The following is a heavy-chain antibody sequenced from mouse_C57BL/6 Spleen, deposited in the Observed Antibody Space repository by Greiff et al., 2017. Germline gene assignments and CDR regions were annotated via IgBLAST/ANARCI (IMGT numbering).Heavy chain of an antibody. CDR3: ARHDYGSSYVAY. V-gene: IGHV5-9*01. CDR2: ISGGGGNT. D-gene: IGHD1-1*01. Sequence: EVMLVESGGGLVKPGGSLKLSCAASGFTFSSYTMSWVRQTPEKRLEWVATISGGGGNTYYPDSVKGRFTISRDNAKNTLYLQMSSLRSEDTALYYCARHDYGSSYVAYWGQGTLVTVSA. J-gene: IGHJ3*01. CDR1: GFTFSSYT.